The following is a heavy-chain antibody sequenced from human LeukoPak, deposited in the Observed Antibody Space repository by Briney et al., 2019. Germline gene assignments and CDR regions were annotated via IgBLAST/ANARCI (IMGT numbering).Heavy chain of an antibody. Sequence: GASVKVSCKTSGYKLTSYGIIWVRQAPGQGLEWMGRISGDNANTAYAERFQGRVTMTTDASTSTAYMDLRSLRSDDTAVYFCAREHIRDYLDRYSNVIKWVIDHWGQGTLVIVSS. J-gene: IGHJ4*02. CDR3: AREHIRDYLDRYSNVIKWVIDH. CDR1: GYKLTSYG. CDR2: ISGDNANT. D-gene: IGHD1-26*01. V-gene: IGHV1-18*01.